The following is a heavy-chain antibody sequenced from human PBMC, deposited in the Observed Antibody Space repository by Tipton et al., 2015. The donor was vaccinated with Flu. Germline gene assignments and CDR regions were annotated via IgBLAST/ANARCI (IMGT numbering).Heavy chain of an antibody. CDR3: AGTRTAAVGASFDY. Sequence: QLVQSGAEVKKPGESLKISCKGFGNKFNNYWVGWVRQLPGKGLEWMGIIDPDDSETRYSPSFQGQATISADKAISTAYLQWNSLKASDTATYYCAGTRTAAVGASFDYWGQGALVTVSS. D-gene: IGHD6-25*01. CDR2: IDPDDSET. CDR1: GNKFNNYW. J-gene: IGHJ4*02. V-gene: IGHV5-51*01.